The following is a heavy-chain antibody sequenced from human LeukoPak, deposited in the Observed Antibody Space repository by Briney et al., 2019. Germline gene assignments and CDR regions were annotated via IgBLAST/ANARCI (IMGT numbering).Heavy chain of an antibody. Sequence: GGSLRLSCAASGFTVGNYAMTWVRQAPGRGLEWVSTISGSGVSTYYADSVKGRFTISRDSSKNTLCLQMTSLRAGDTAVYYCAKGAGYDYYGVDVWGQGTTVTVSS. J-gene: IGHJ6*02. CDR3: AKGAGYDYYGVDV. V-gene: IGHV3-23*01. CDR2: ISGSGVST. CDR1: GFTVGNYA.